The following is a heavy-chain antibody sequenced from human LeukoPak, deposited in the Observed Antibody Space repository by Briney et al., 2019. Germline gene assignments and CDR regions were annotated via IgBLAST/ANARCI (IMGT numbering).Heavy chain of an antibody. CDR1: AFTFSIYA. Sequence: PGGSLRLSCAASAFTFSIYAMSWVRQAPGKGLGWVSTISGSGGSTHYADSVKGRFTISRDNSKNTLYLQMNSLRADDTAVYYCATLAGTGYFDLWGRGTLVTVSS. J-gene: IGHJ2*01. CDR2: ISGSGGST. CDR3: ATLAGTGYFDL. D-gene: IGHD3-3*02. V-gene: IGHV3-23*01.